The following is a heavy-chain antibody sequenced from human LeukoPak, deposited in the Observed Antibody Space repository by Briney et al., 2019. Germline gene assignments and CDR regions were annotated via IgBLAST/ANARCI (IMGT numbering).Heavy chain of an antibody. J-gene: IGHJ4*02. CDR1: GYTFTDNG. CDR3: ARDKNYRFDY. D-gene: IGHD3-16*02. Sequence: ASVKVSCKASGYTFTDNGISWVRQAPGEGLEWMGWISANSGKTNYAQRFQGRVTMTRETSSSTVYMELRSLRSDDTPVYFCARDKNYRFDYWGQGTLVSVTS. CDR2: ISANSGKT. V-gene: IGHV1-18*01.